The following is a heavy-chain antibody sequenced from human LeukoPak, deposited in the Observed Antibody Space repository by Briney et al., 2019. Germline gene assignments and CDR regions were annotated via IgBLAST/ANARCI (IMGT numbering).Heavy chain of an antibody. D-gene: IGHD1-26*01. Sequence: PGRSLRLSCAASGFTFSSYAMHWVRQAPGKGLEWVTVISYDGSNKYYADSVKGRFTISRDNSKNTLYLQMNSLRAEDTAVYYCAKEYSSGSYFDYWGQGTLVTVSS. J-gene: IGHJ4*02. CDR1: GFTFSSYA. V-gene: IGHV3-30-3*01. CDR3: AKEYSSGSYFDY. CDR2: ISYDGSNK.